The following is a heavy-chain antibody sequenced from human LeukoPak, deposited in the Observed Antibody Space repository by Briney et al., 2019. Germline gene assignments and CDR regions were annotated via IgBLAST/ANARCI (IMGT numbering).Heavy chain of an antibody. J-gene: IGHJ4*02. CDR2: IYYSGNT. CDR1: GGSISNYY. V-gene: IGHV4-59*08. Sequence: PSETLSLTCTVSGGSISNYYWSWIRQPPGKGLEWIGYIYYSGNTNYNPSLKSRVTISVDTSRNQFSLKLSSVTAADTAVYYCARQRAAPVFDYWGQGTLVTVSS. CDR3: ARQRAAPVFDY.